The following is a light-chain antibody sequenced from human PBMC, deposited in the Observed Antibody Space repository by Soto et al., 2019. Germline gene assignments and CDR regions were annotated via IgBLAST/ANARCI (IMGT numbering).Light chain of an antibody. Sequence: EVVVARSPRTLSVSPGERATVSCRASQTVRNNYLAWYQQKPGQAPRLLIYDASSRATGIPDRFSGGGSGTDFTLTISRLEPEDFAVYYCQQFSSYPLTFGGGTKVDI. CDR2: DAS. CDR3: QQFSSYPLT. CDR1: QTVRNNY. V-gene: IGKV3-20*01. J-gene: IGKJ4*01.